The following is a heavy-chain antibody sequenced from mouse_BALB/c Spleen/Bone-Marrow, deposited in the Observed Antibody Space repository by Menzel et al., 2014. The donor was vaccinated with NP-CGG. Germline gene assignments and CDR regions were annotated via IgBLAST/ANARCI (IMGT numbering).Heavy chain of an antibody. CDR1: GYAFTSYW. CDR2: INPGSGGV. J-gene: IGHJ4*01. CDR3: SRGITRYAVDY. Sequence: QVQLQQSGAELVGPGTSVKVSCKASGYAFTSYWIEWVKQRPGQGLEWIGVINPGSGGVNYNEKFKGKATLTADKSSSTAYIQLSSLTSDDSAVYFCSRGITRYAVDYWGQGTSVTVSS. V-gene: IGHV1-54*01. D-gene: IGHD2-4*01.